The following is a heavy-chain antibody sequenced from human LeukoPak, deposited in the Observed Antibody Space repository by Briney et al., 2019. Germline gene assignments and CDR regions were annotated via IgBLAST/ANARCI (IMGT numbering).Heavy chain of an antibody. D-gene: IGHD6-19*01. V-gene: IGHV1-2*02. Sequence: LRASVKVSCKASGYTFTGYYMHWVRQAPGEGLGWMGWINPNSGGTKYAQKFQGRVTMTRDTSINTAYMEVRRLTSDDTAVYYCARERGTLAVAGDAVDIWGQGTMVTVSS. CDR1: GYTFTGYY. J-gene: IGHJ3*02. CDR2: INPNSGGT. CDR3: ARERGTLAVAGDAVDI.